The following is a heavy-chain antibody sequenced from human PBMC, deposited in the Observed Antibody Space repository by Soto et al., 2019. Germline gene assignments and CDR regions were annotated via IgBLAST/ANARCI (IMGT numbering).Heavy chain of an antibody. J-gene: IGHJ4*02. Sequence: SETLSLTCVVSGDSISSSNWWSWVRQPPGKGLEWIGKIYHTGSTNYNPSLKSRVTISADRSKNQFSLKLSSVTAADTAVYYCARSQTTVTSYDYWGQGTLVTVSS. V-gene: IGHV4-4*02. CDR2: IYHTGST. CDR3: ARSQTTVTSYDY. D-gene: IGHD4-17*01. CDR1: GDSISSSNW.